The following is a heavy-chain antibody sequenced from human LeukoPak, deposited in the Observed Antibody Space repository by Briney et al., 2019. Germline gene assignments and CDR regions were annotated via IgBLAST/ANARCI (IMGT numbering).Heavy chain of an antibody. CDR1: GGSISSGDYY. CDR2: IYYSGST. V-gene: IGHV4-30-4*01. J-gene: IGHJ5*02. Sequence: SETLSLTCTVSGGSISSGDYYWSWIRQPPGKGLEWIGYIYYSGSTYYNPSLKSRVTISVDTSKNQFSLKLSSVTAADTAVYYCARHPYCSSTSCYLPFWFDPWGQGTLVTVSS. D-gene: IGHD2-2*01. CDR3: ARHPYCSSTSCYLPFWFDP.